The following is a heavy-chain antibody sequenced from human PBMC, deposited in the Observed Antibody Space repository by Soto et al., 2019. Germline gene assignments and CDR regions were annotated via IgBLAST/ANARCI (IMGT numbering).Heavy chain of an antibody. D-gene: IGHD3-16*02. CDR3: ARDRGDYDYIWGSYRQYYFDY. J-gene: IGHJ4*02. CDR2: IKQDGSEK. CDR1: GFTFSSYW. Sequence: LGGSLRLSCAASGFTFSSYWMSWVRQAPGKGLEWVANIKQDGSEKYYVDSVKGRFTISRDNAKNSLYLQMNSLRAEDTAVYYCARDRGDYDYIWGSYRQYYFDYWGQGTLVTVSS. V-gene: IGHV3-7*01.